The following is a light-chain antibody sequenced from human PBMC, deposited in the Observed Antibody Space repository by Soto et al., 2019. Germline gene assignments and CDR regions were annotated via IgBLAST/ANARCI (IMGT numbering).Light chain of an antibody. J-gene: IGKJ1*01. Sequence: EIVLTQSPGTLSSSPGERVTLSCRASQSFTSNYLAWYQQKPGQSPRLLIFGASIRDTGLPDRFSGGGSGTDFTLTISRLEPEDSAVYYCQQYGSSPGAFGQGTKVDIK. V-gene: IGKV3-20*01. CDR1: QSFTSNY. CDR2: GAS. CDR3: QQYGSSPGA.